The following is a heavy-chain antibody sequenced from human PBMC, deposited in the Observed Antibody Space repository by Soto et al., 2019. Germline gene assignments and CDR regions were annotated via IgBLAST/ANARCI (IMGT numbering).Heavy chain of an antibody. Sequence: SGPTLVNPTQTLTLTCTFSGFSLSTSGICVSWNRQPPGKALEWLARIDWDDDKYYSTSLKTRLTISKDTSKNKMVLTMTNMDPVDTATYYCARIHAAYSSSWYHAPFDYWGQGTLVTVSS. CDR2: IDWDDDK. J-gene: IGHJ4*02. CDR1: GFSLSTSGIC. D-gene: IGHD6-13*01. CDR3: ARIHAAYSSSWYHAPFDY. V-gene: IGHV2-70*11.